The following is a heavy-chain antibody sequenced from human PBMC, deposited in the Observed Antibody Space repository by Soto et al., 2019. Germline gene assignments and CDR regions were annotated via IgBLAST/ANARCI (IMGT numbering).Heavy chain of an antibody. CDR3: ARHTPAISISDH. Sequence: PSETLSLTCTVSGGSLSSSSYYWGWIRQPPGKGLEWIGSIYYSGSTYYNPSLKSRVTISVDTSKNQFSLRLSSVTAADTALYYCARHTPAISISDHWGQGTLVTVS. CDR2: IYYSGST. J-gene: IGHJ4*02. D-gene: IGHD2-15*01. V-gene: IGHV4-39*01. CDR1: GGSLSSSSYY.